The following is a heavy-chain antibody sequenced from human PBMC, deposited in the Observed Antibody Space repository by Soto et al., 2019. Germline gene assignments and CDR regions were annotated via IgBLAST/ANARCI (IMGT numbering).Heavy chain of an antibody. CDR1: GGSVSSYY. V-gene: IGHV4-59*08. Sequence: TLSLTCTVAGGSVSSYYWSWIRQPPGKGLEWIGYIYYSGSTNYNPSLKSRVTISVDTSKNQFSLKLSSVTAADTAVYYCARHRSEAYYDILTGGWFDPWGQGTLVTVSS. CDR3: ARHRSEAYYDILTGGWFDP. CDR2: IYYSGST. D-gene: IGHD3-9*01. J-gene: IGHJ5*02.